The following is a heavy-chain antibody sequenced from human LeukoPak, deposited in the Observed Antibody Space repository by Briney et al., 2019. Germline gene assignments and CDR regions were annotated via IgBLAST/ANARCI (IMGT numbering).Heavy chain of an antibody. CDR1: GFTFSSYS. CDR2: ISSSSSYI. Sequence: GGSLRLSCAASGFTFSSYSMNWVRQAPGKGLEWVSSISSSSSYIYYADSVKGRFTISRDNAKNSLYLQMNSLRAEDTAVYYCAREIYGEDFFDYWGQGTLVTVSS. D-gene: IGHD3-10*01. V-gene: IGHV3-21*01. J-gene: IGHJ4*02. CDR3: AREIYGEDFFDY.